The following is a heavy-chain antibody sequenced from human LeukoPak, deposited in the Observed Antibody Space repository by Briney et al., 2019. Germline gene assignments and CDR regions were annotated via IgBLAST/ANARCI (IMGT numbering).Heavy chain of an antibody. CDR3: ARGGKKFCGGDCYFFDY. D-gene: IGHD2-21*02. CDR1: GGSISSYY. Sequence: SETLSLTCTVPGGSISSYYWSWIRQPPGKGLEWIGYIYYSGSTNYNPSLKSRVTISVDTTKNQFSLKLSSVTAADTAVYYCARGGKKFCGGDCYFFDYWGQGTLVTVSS. J-gene: IGHJ4*02. V-gene: IGHV4-59*01. CDR2: IYYSGST.